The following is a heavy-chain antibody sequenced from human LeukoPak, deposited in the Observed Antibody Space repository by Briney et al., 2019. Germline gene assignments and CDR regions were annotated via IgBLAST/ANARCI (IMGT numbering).Heavy chain of an antibody. CDR2: ISYDGSNK. V-gene: IGHV3-30*18. J-gene: IGHJ4*02. CDR3: AKERQWLVFKSLGFDY. Sequence: HPGGSLRLSCAASGFTFSSYGMHWVRQAPGKGLEWVAVISYDGSNKYYADSVKGRFTISRDNSKNTLYLQMNSLRAEDTAVYYCAKERQWLVFKSLGFDYWGQGTLVTVSS. CDR1: GFTFSSYG. D-gene: IGHD6-19*01.